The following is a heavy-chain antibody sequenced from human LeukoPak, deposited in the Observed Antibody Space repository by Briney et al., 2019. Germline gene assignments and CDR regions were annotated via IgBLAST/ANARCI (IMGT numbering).Heavy chain of an antibody. D-gene: IGHD3-16*01. J-gene: IGHJ4*02. V-gene: IGHV4-61*03. CDR1: GASVSSGSYY. CDR3: ARHYGP. CDR2: IYYSGST. Sequence: SETLSLTCNVSGASVSSGSYYWSWIRQPPGKELEWIGYIYYSGSTSYNPSLKSRVTISVDTSKNHFSLKLNSVTATDTAVYYCARHYGPWGQGTLVTVSS.